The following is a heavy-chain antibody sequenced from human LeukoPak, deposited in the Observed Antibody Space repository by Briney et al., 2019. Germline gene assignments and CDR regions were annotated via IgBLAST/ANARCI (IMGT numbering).Heavy chain of an antibody. D-gene: IGHD3-22*01. CDR1: GFTFSSYA. J-gene: IGHJ3*02. V-gene: IGHV3-30-3*01. CDR3: ARASNRITMIVVVSDGAFDI. CDR2: ISYDGSNK. Sequence: QPGRSLRLSCAASGFTFSSYAMHWVRQAPGKGLEWVAVISYDGSNKYYADSVKGRFTISRDNSKNTLYLQMNSLRAEDTAVYYCARASNRITMIVVVSDGAFDIWGQGTMVTVSS.